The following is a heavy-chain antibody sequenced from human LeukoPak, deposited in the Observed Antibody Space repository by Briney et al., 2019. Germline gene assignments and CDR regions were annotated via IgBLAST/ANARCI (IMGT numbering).Heavy chain of an antibody. CDR1: VGSISSYY. D-gene: IGHD3-10*01. CDR3: ASRFRFETAFDI. CDR2: IYYSGST. J-gene: IGHJ3*02. Sequence: SETLSLTCTVSVGSISSYYWSWIRQPPGKGLEWIGYIYYSGSTNYNPSLKSRVTISVDTSKNQFSLKLSSVTAADTAVYYCASRFRFETAFDIWGQGTMVTVSS. V-gene: IGHV4-59*13.